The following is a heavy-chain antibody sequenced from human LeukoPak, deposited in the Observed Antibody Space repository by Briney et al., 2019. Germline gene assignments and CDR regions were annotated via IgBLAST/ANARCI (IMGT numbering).Heavy chain of an antibody. Sequence: PSETLSLTCTVSGGSISTYYWNWIRQPAGKGLEWIGRIYTSGNTNYNPSLKSRVTMSVDTSKNQFSLKLSSVTAADTAVYYCARHVFKSGYDYVRCFDYWGQGTLVTVSS. CDR3: ARHVFKSGYDYVRCFDY. D-gene: IGHD5-12*01. CDR2: IYTSGNT. CDR1: GGSISTYY. J-gene: IGHJ4*02. V-gene: IGHV4-4*07.